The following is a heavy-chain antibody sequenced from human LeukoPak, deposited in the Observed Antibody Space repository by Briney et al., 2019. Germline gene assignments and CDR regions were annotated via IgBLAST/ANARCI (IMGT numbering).Heavy chain of an antibody. J-gene: IGHJ4*02. Sequence: SGPTLVKPTQTLTLTCTFSGFSLSTSGVGVGWIRQPPGKALEWLALIYWDDDKRYSPSLKSRLTITKDTSKNQVVLTMTNMDPVDTATYYCAHRGSSSWYRKDKIFDYWGQGTLVTVSS. D-gene: IGHD6-13*01. CDR2: IYWDDDK. CDR3: AHRGSSSWYRKDKIFDY. V-gene: IGHV2-5*02. CDR1: GFSLSTSGVG.